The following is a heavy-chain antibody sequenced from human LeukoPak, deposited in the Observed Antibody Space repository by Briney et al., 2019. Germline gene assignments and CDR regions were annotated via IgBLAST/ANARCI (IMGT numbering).Heavy chain of an antibody. CDR2: INPNNGVT. CDR1: GYTFTSYD. CDR3: ALVYYDILTGNYYYYYGMDV. V-gene: IGHV1-2*02. J-gene: IGHJ6*02. D-gene: IGHD3-9*01. Sequence: ASVKVSCKASGYTFTSYDINWVRQAPGQGLEWMAWINPNNGVTNYAQKFQGRVTMTRDTSITTAYMELSRLRSDDTAVYYCALVYYDILTGNYYYYYGMDVWGQGTTVTVSS.